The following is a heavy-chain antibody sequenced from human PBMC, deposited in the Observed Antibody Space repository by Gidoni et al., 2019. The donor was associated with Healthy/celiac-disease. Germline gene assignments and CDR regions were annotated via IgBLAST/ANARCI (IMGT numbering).Heavy chain of an antibody. V-gene: IGHV3-30*18. CDR2: ISYDGSNK. Sequence: QVQLVESGGGVVQPGRSLRLSCAASGFTFSSYGMHWVRQAPGKGLEWVAVISYDGSNKYYADSVKGRFTISRDNSKNTLYLQMNSLRAEDTAVYYCAKDSFTMIVVVETPYPDYWGQGTLVTVSS. D-gene: IGHD3-22*01. CDR1: GFTFSSYG. CDR3: AKDSFTMIVVVETPYPDY. J-gene: IGHJ4*02.